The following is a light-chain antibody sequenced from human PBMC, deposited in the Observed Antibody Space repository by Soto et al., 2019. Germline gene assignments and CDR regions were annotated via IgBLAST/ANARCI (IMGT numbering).Light chain of an antibody. V-gene: IGLV1-51*01. Sequence: QSVLTQPPSVSAAPGQRVTISCSGSSSNIGNNHVSWFQHLPGAAPKLLIYDTNERPSGIPDRFSGSKSGTSATLAIAGLQTGDEADYYCGTWDSSLGNVFGTGTKLTVL. CDR3: GTWDSSLGNV. CDR1: SSNIGNNH. CDR2: DTN. J-gene: IGLJ1*01.